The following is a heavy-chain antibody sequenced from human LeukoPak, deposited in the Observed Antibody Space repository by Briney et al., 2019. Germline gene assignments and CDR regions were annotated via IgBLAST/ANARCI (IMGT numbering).Heavy chain of an antibody. D-gene: IGHD4-17*01. V-gene: IGHV3-21*01. CDR3: ARAGGSTVSLSDY. J-gene: IGHJ4*02. CDR1: GFTFSSYS. Sequence: PEGSLRLSCAASGFTFSSYSMNWIRQAPGKGLEWVSSISSSTSYIYYADSVKGRFTISKDNAKNSLYLQMNSLRAEDTAVYYCARAGGSTVSLSDYWGQGTLVTVSS. CDR2: ISSSTSYI.